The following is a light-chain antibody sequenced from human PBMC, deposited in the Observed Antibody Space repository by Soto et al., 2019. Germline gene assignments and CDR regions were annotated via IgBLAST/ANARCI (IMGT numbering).Light chain of an antibody. Sequence: DIQMTQSPSSLSASVAASLTKTCRASQSISSYLNWYQQKPGKAPKLLIYAASSLQSGVPSRFSGSGSGTDFTLTISSLQPEEFATYYCQQSYSTPLTVGGGTKVAIK. CDR1: QSISSY. V-gene: IGKV1-39*01. CDR3: QQSYSTPLT. CDR2: AAS. J-gene: IGKJ4*01.